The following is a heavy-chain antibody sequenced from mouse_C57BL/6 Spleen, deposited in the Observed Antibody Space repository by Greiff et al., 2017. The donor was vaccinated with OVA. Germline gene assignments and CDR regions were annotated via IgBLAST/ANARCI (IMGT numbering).Heavy chain of an antibody. CDR3: ARELTGKYYFDY. CDR2: ISDGGSYT. J-gene: IGHJ2*01. CDR1: GFPFSSYA. Sequence: EVQRVESGGGLVKPGGSLKLSCAASGFPFSSYAMSWVRQTPEKRLEWVATISDGGSYTYYPDHVKGRFTISRDNAKNNLYLQMSHLKSEDTAMYYCARELTGKYYFDYWGQGTTLTVSS. V-gene: IGHV5-4*01. D-gene: IGHD4-1*01.